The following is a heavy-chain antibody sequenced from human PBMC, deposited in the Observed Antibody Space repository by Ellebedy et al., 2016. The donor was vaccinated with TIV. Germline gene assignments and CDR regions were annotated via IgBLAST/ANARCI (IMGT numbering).Heavy chain of an antibody. CDR2: IYYTGST. CDR1: GDSITSSIYY. J-gene: IGHJ4*02. Sequence: MPSETLSLTCTVSGDSITSSIYYWGWIRQPPGKGLEWIGSIYYTGSTYYNPSLKSRVTISIDMSKNQFSLRLTSVTAADTAIYYCASQYDSSSPQSGFAYWGQGTLVSVSS. CDR3: ASQYDSSSPQSGFAY. V-gene: IGHV4-39*07. D-gene: IGHD3-22*01.